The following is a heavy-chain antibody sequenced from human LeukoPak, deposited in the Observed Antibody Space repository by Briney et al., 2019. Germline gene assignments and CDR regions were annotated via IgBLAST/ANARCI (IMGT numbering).Heavy chain of an antibody. CDR2: ISDSGGRT. Sequence: GGSLRLSCVVSGITLSNYAMSWVRQAPGKGLEWVAGISDSGGRTNYADSVKGRFTISRDNPKNTLYLQMNSLRAEDTAVYFCAKRGVVIRVILVGFHKEAYYFDSWDQGALVTVSS. J-gene: IGHJ4*02. D-gene: IGHD3-22*01. V-gene: IGHV3-23*01. CDR1: GITLSNYA. CDR3: AKRGVVIRVILVGFHKEAYYFDS.